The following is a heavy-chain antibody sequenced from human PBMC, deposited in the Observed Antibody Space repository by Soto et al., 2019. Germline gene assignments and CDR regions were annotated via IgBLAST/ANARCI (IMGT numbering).Heavy chain of an antibody. CDR2: INHSGST. J-gene: IGHJ5*02. CDR3: ARMGYDYIWGSYRYPRNWFDP. CDR1: GGSFSGYY. V-gene: IGHV4-34*01. D-gene: IGHD3-16*02. Sequence: QVQLQQWGAGLLKPSETLSLTCAVYGGSFSGYYWSWIRQPPGKGLEWIGEINHSGSTNYNPSLKSRVTISVDTSKNQFSLKLSSVTAADTAVYYCARMGYDYIWGSYRYPRNWFDPWGQGTLVTVSS.